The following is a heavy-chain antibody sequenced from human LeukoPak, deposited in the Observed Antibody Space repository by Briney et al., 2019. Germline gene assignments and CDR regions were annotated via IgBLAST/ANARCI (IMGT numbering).Heavy chain of an antibody. V-gene: IGHV3-53*01. D-gene: IGHD6-19*01. CDR3: ARSGAGWFDY. CDR1: GFAVSTHF. J-gene: IGHJ4*02. Sequence: GGSLRLSCAASGFAVSTHFMSWVRQAPGKRLESVSVIYADGSTYYADSVKGRFTISRDNSKNTLYLQMNSLRAEDTAVYYCARSGAGWFDYWGQGTLVTVSS. CDR2: IYADGST.